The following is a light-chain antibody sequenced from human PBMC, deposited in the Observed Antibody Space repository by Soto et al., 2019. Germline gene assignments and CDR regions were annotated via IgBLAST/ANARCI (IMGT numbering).Light chain of an antibody. V-gene: IGLV7-43*01. J-gene: IGLJ2*01. CDR1: TGAVTSGHY. CDR2: RTS. Sequence: QTVVAQESSLTVSPGGTVTLTCASSTGAVTSGHYPNWFQQKPGHAPRALVYRTSHRHSWTPARFSGSLLGGKAALTLSDVQPEDEAEYSCLLYYAGAWVFGGGTELTVL. CDR3: LLYYAGAWV.